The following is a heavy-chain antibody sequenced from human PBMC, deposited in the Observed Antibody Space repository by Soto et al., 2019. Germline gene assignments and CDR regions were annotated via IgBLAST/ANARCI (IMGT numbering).Heavy chain of an antibody. Sequence: EVQLSGSGGGLVQPGGSLRLSCAASGFTFSSYAMSWVRQAPGKGLEWVSAISGSSTSTYYADSVKGRFTISRDNSKNKLYLQMNSLRAEDTAVYYCAKDPSSGFAMENYFDYWGQGTLVTVSS. J-gene: IGHJ4*02. CDR1: GFTFSSYA. V-gene: IGHV3-23*01. D-gene: IGHD3-10*01. CDR2: ISGSSTST. CDR3: AKDPSSGFAMENYFDY.